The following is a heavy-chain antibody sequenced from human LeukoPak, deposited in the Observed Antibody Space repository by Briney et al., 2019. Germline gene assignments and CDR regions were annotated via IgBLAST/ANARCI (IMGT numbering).Heavy chain of an antibody. CDR3: ARQIRWLRYWFDP. V-gene: IGHV4-4*02. J-gene: IGHJ5*02. Sequence: PGGSLRLSCAASGFTFSSYWMSWVRQAPGKGLEWIGEIYHSGSTNYNPSLKSRVTISVDKSKNQFSLKLSSVTAADTAVYYCARQIRWLRYWFDPWGQGTLVTVSS. D-gene: IGHD5-12*01. CDR1: GFTFSSYW. CDR2: IYHSGST.